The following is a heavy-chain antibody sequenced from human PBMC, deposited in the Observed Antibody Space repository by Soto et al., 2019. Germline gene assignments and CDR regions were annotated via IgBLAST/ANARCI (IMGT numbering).Heavy chain of an antibody. J-gene: IGHJ4*02. CDR2: ISYDGSNK. Sequence: PGGSLRLSCAASGFTFSSYAMRWVRQAPGKGLEWVAVISYDGSNKYYADSVKGRFTISRDNSKNTLYLQMNSLRAEDTAVYYCARVDTYGDYWSFHLFYWRQGTLVTVSS. CDR3: ARVDTYGDYWSFHLFY. V-gene: IGHV3-30-3*01. D-gene: IGHD4-17*01. CDR1: GFTFSSYA.